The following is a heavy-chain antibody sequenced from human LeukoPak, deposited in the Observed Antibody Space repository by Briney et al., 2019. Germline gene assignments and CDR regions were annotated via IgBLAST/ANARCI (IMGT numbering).Heavy chain of an antibody. Sequence: PGGSLRLSCAASGLTFSGYWMHWVRQAPGKGLVRVSRINSDGRGTTYADSVKGRFTVSRDNAKNTLYLQMNSMRAEDTAVYYRARGGGYYNFWSGDYYHYYYYMDVWGKGTTVTVSS. CDR2: INSDGRGT. CDR1: GLTFSGYW. V-gene: IGHV3-74*01. CDR3: ARGGGYYNFWSGDYYHYYYYMDV. J-gene: IGHJ6*03. D-gene: IGHD3-3*01.